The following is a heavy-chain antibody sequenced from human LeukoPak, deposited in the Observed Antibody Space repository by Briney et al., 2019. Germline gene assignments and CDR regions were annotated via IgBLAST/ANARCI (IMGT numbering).Heavy chain of an antibody. J-gene: IGHJ4*02. CDR2: IYYSGST. Sequence: SETLSLTCTVSGGSISSYYWSWIRQPPGKGLEWIGYIYYSGSTNYNPSLKSRVTISADTSKNQFSLKLSSATAADTAVYYCARAVWGQIFDYWGQGTLVTVSS. CDR1: GGSISSYY. CDR3: ARAVWGQIFDY. V-gene: IGHV4-59*01. D-gene: IGHD7-27*01.